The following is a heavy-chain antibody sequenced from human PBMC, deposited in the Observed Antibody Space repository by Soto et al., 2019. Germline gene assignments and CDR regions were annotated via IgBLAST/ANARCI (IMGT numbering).Heavy chain of an antibody. CDR2: INDISNAI. D-gene: IGHD5-12*01. CDR3: ARARPTTFSADL. CDR1: GFTFTDHS. J-gene: IGHJ3*01. V-gene: IGHV3-48*04. Sequence: EVQLVESGGGLVQPGGSLRLSCTASGFTFTDHSMNWVRHAPGKGLEWLSYINDISNAIHYADSVKGRFAMSRDNAKKSVFLQMNSLRVEDTGVYYCARARPTTFSADLWGLGTVVTVSS.